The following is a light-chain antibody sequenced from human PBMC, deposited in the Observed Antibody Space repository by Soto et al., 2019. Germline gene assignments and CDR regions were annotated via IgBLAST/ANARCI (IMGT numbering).Light chain of an antibody. Sequence: EIVMTQSPATLSVSPGERATLSCRASQSVSSNLAWYQQKPGQAPRLLIYGASTRATGIPARFSGSGSTTEFTPTISSQHSEDSAVYYCQQYNNWPFTFGAGTKVDIK. V-gene: IGKV3-15*01. CDR2: GAS. CDR3: QQYNNWPFT. J-gene: IGKJ3*01. CDR1: QSVSSN.